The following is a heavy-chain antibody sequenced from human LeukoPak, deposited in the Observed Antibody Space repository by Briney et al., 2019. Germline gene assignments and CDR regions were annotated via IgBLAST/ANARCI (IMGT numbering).Heavy chain of an antibody. CDR3: ARGRIAAAGFFDY. V-gene: IGHV4-59*01. CDR2: IYYGGST. J-gene: IGHJ4*02. Sequence: SETLSLTCTVSGGSISSYYWSWIRQPPGKGLEWIGYIYYGGSTNYNPSLKSRVTISVDTSKNQFSLKLSSVTAADTAVYYCARGRIAAAGFFDYWGQGTLVTVSS. CDR1: GGSISSYY. D-gene: IGHD6-13*01.